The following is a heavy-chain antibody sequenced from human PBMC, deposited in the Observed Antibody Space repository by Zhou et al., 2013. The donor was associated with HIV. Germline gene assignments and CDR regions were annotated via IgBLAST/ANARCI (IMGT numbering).Heavy chain of an antibody. Sequence: QVQLVQSGAEVKKPGASVKVSCKTSGYTFPSYDIHWVRQATGQGLEWMGWMNPNSGNTGYAQKFQGRVTITRNSSISTAYMDLSSLRSEDTAVYYCARDQPKPYYYDSRGYYYNGHNWFDPGPREPWSPSP. V-gene: IGHV1-8*01. J-gene: IGHJ5*02. D-gene: IGHD3-22*01. CDR2: MNPNSGNT. CDR1: GYTFPSYD. CDR3: ARDQPKPYYYDSRGYYYNGHNWFDP.